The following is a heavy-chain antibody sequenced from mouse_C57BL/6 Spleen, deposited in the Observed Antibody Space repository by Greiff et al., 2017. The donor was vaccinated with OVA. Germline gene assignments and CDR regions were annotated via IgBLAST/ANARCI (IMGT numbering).Heavy chain of an antibody. Sequence: EVQLVESGGGLVKPGGSLKLSCAASGFTFSDYGMHWVRQAPEKGLEWVAYISSGSSTIYYADTVKGRFTISRDNAKNTLFLQMTSLRSEDTAMYYWAGGGGLRRYYAMDYWGQGTSVTVSS. CDR1: GFTFSDYG. CDR2: ISSGSSTI. V-gene: IGHV5-17*01. J-gene: IGHJ4*01. CDR3: AGGGGLRRYYAMDY. D-gene: IGHD2-2*01.